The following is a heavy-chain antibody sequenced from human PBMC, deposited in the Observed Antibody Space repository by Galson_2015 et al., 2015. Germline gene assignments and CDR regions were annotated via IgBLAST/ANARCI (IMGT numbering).Heavy chain of an antibody. J-gene: IGHJ3*02. CDR2: INPSGGST. V-gene: IGHV1-46*01. CDR1: GYTFTSYY. CDR3: ARAYCSSTSCYLYAFDI. D-gene: IGHD2-2*01. Sequence: SVKVSCKASGYTFTSYYMHWVRQAPGQGLEWMGIINPSGGSTSYAQKFQGRVTMTRDTSTSTVYMELSSLRSEDTAVYYCARAYCSSTSCYLYAFDIWGQGTMVTVSS.